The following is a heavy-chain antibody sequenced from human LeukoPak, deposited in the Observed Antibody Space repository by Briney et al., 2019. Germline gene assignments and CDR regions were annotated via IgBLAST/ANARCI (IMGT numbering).Heavy chain of an antibody. Sequence: SETLSLTCAVSGASITNNNYYWSWIRQPPGKGLEWIGRVFTSGIISGNTNYNPSLKSRVTMSVDTSNNQFSLKLRSVTAADTAVYYCARDRYYYDSSSYYSAFDTWGQGTMVTVSS. CDR1: GASITNNNYY. J-gene: IGHJ3*02. CDR3: ARDRYYYDSSSYYSAFDT. CDR2: VFTSGIISGNT. V-gene: IGHV4-61*02. D-gene: IGHD3-22*01.